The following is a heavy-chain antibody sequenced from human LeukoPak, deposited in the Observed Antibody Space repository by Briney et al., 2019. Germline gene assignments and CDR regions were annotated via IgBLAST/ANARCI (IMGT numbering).Heavy chain of an antibody. V-gene: IGHV4-38-2*01. CDR2: MYHSGST. D-gene: IGHD6-19*01. J-gene: IGHJ4*02. Sequence: PSETLSLTCAVSGYSISSGYYWGWIRQPPGKGLEWIGSMYHSGSTYYNPSLKSRVTISVDTSKNQFSLKLSSVTAADTAVYYCARRYSSGWPFDYWGQGTLVTVSP. CDR3: ARRYSSGWPFDY. CDR1: GYSISSGYY.